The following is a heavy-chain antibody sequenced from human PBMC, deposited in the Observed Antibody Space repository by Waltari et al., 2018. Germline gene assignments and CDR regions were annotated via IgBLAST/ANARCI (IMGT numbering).Heavy chain of an antibody. Sequence: EVQLLESGGGLVQPGGSLRLSCAASGFTFSSYAMSWVRRAPGEGGEGVAAIRGSGGRNYYADSVKGRFTISRDNSKNTLYLQMNSRRAEDTAVYYCAKIGGLEQWTGDYWGQGTLVTVSS. CDR1: GFTFSSYA. CDR2: IRGSGGRN. D-gene: IGHD6-19*01. J-gene: IGHJ4*02. V-gene: IGHV3-23*01. CDR3: AKIGGLEQWTGDY.